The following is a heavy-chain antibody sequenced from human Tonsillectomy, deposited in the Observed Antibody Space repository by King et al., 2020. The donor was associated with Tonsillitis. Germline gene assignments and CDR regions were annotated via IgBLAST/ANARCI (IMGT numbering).Heavy chain of an antibody. CDR1: GFTFSGYN. D-gene: IGHD6-25*01. Sequence: VQLVESGGGLVQPGGSLRLSCAASGFTFSGYNMNWVRQAPGKGLEWVSYISSISSIMYYADSVKGRFTISRDNAKNSLYLQMNTLRADDTAIYYCARLADSASPFDCWGQGTLVTVSS. J-gene: IGHJ4*02. CDR2: ISSISSIM. V-gene: IGHV3-48*01. CDR3: ARLADSASPFDC.